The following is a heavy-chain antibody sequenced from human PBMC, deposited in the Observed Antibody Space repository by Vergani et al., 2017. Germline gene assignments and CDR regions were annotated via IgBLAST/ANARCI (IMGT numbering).Heavy chain of an antibody. J-gene: IGHJ5*02. D-gene: IGHD2-15*01. CDR1: GGYISSYY. Sequence: QLQLQESGPGLVKPSETLSLTCTVSGGYISSYYWSWIRQPPGTGLEWVGYIYYSGSTNYNPSLKSRVTISVDTSKNQFTLKLSSVTAADAAGNYCARGTCGYSSGGSCQRGDSWFDPWGQGTLVTVSS. V-gene: IGHV4-59*01. CDR2: IYYSGST. CDR3: ARGTCGYSSGGSCQRGDSWFDP.